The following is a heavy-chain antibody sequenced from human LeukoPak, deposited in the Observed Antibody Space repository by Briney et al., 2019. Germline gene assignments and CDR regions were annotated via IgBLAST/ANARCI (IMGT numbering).Heavy chain of an antibody. CDR3: ARGRGTYFDY. CDR2: ISSSSSYI. D-gene: IGHD3-16*01. CDR1: EFTVISAY. V-gene: IGHV3-21*01. Sequence: PGGSLRLSCEASEFTVISAYMNWVRQAPGKGLEWVSSISSSSSYIYYADSVKGRFTISRDNAKNSLYLQMNSLRAEDTAVYYCARGRGTYFDYWGQGTLVTVSS. J-gene: IGHJ4*02.